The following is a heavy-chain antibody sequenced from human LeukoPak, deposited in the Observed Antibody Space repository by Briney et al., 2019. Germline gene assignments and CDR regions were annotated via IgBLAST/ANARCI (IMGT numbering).Heavy chain of an antibody. CDR3: AKDYYGSGSYYTVDF. D-gene: IGHD3-10*01. V-gene: IGHV3-30*18. Sequence: GGSLRLSCAASGFTFSAYAMHWVRQPPGKGLEWVAVILYDGSNKYYADSVKCRFTISRDKSKNTLDLQMNSLRPEDTAVYYCAKDYYGSGSYYTVDFWGQGTLVTVSS. CDR1: GFTFSAYA. J-gene: IGHJ4*02. CDR2: ILYDGSNK.